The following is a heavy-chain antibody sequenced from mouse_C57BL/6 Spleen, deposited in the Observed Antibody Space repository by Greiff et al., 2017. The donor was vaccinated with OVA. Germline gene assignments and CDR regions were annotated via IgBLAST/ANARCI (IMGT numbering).Heavy chain of an antibody. D-gene: IGHD1-1*01. CDR3: ARSDPPDYDGRSYGY. Sequence: VQLQESGAELVRPGTSVKVSCKASGYAFTNYLIEWVKQRPGQGLEWIGVINPGSGGTNYNEKFKGKATLTADKSSSTAYIQLSSLTSEDSAVYFCARSDPPDYDGRSYGYWGQGTTLTVSS. CDR1: GYAFTNYL. V-gene: IGHV1-54*01. J-gene: IGHJ2*01. CDR2: INPGSGGT.